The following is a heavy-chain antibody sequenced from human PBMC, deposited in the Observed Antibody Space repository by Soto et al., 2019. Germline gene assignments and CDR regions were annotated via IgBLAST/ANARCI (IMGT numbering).Heavy chain of an antibody. CDR3: ARGGAAAYYYYYMDV. CDR2: INPNSGGT. CDR1: GYTFTGYY. V-gene: IGHV1-2*04. D-gene: IGHD6-13*01. Sequence: ASVKVSCKASGYTFTGYYMHWVRQAPGQGLEWMGWINPNSGGTNYAQKFQGWVTMTRDTSIRTAYMELSRLRSDDTAVYYCARGGAAAYYYYYMDVWGKGTTVTVSS. J-gene: IGHJ6*03.